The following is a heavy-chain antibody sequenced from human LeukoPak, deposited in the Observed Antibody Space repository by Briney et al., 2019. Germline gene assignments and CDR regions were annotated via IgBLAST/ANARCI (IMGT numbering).Heavy chain of an antibody. Sequence: SETLSLTCTVSDGSITSYYWNWIRQPPGKGLEWIGNIYSSGSTDYNPSLKSRVTISVNTSKNQISLKLSSVTAADTAVYYCARDKGPYWYFDLWGRGTLVTVSS. CDR2: IYSSGST. V-gene: IGHV4-59*01. J-gene: IGHJ2*01. CDR3: ARDKGPYWYFDL. CDR1: DGSITSYY.